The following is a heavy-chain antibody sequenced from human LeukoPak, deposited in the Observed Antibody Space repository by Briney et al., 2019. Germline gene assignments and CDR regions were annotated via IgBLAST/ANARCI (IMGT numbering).Heavy chain of an antibody. Sequence: ASVKVSCKASGGTFSSYAISWVRHAPRQGLEWRLGIIPIFGTANYAQTSQGRVTITTEESTSTAYMALSSLRSEDTAVYYCARTPMTTVTTSGYYFDYWGQGTLVTVSS. V-gene: IGHV1-69*05. J-gene: IGHJ4*02. CDR3: ARTPMTTVTTSGYYFDY. D-gene: IGHD4-11*01. CDR1: GGTFSSYA. CDR2: IIPIFGTA.